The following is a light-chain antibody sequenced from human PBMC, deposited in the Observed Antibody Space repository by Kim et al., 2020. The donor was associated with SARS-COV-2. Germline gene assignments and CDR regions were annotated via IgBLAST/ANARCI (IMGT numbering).Light chain of an antibody. J-gene: IGKJ5*01. CDR2: DTS. V-gene: IGKV3-11*01. CDR3: QQRHELPIT. Sequence: VSPGEGATLAGGASQSVRTYLSWYQQIPGQAPRLLIYDTSNGATGIPVRFSGSGSGTDFTLTISSREPEDLAVYYCQQRHELPITFGQGTRLEIK. CDR1: QSVRTY.